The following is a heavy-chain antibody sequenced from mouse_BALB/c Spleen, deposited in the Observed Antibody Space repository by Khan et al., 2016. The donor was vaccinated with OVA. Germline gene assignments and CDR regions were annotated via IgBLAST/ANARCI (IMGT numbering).Heavy chain of an antibody. V-gene: IGHV1-34*01. CDR2: IDPFNGGN. CDR1: GYSFTTYY. Sequence: EVELVESGPELMKPGASVKISCKASGYSFTTYYMHWVKQSHGKSLEWIGYIDPFNGGNDYNQKFKGKATLTVDKSSRTAYMHLSSLTSEDSAVYYCARWTFDYWGQGTLVTVSA. D-gene: IGHD3-3*01. CDR3: ARWTFDY. J-gene: IGHJ3*01.